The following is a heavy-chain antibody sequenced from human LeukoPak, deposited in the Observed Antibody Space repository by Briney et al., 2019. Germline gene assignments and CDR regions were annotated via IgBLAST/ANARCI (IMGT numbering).Heavy chain of an antibody. D-gene: IGHD6-19*01. V-gene: IGHV3-64*01. Sequence: PGGSLRLSCAASGFTFSSYAMHWVRQPPGKGLEYVSAISSNGGSTHYANSVKGRFTISRDNSKNTLYLQMGSLRAEDMAVYYCARGIAVAGLWAPFYYYYGMDVWGQGTTVTVSS. J-gene: IGHJ6*02. CDR1: GFTFSSYA. CDR2: ISSNGGST. CDR3: ARGIAVAGLWAPFYYYYGMDV.